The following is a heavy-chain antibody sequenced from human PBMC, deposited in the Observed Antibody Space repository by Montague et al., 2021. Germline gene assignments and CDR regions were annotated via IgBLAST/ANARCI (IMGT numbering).Heavy chain of an antibody. CDR1: RSLINSDYY. J-gene: IGHJ6*03. CDR2: VSHGGRT. V-gene: IGHV4-38-2*02. CDR3: ARDKGRFYYMDI. Sequence: SETLSLTCTVSRSLINSDYYWGWIRQPPGKGLEWMGSVSHGGRTYYNPSLKSRVTISVDTSNNHFSLKLRSVTAADTAMYYCARDKGRFYYMDIWGKGTTITVSS.